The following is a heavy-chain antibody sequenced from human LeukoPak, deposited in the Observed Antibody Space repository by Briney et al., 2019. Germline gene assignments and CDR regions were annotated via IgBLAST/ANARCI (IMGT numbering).Heavy chain of an antibody. J-gene: IGHJ4*02. CDR2: ISSSSGYI. D-gene: IGHD6-6*01. CDR1: GFTFSSYS. CDR3: ARYSAARRDY. V-gene: IGHV3-21*01. Sequence: SGGSLRLSCAASGFTFSSYSMSWVRQAPGKWLEWVSSISSSSGYIYYADSVKGRFTISRDNSKNSLYLPVNSLRAEHPACYYCARYSAARRDYWGQGTLVTVSS.